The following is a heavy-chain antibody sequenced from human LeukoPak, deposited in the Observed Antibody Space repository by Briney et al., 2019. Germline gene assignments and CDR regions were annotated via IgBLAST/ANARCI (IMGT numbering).Heavy chain of an antibody. Sequence: SETLSLTCTVSGGSISSGGYYWSWIRQHPGKGLEWIGYIYYSGSTYYNPSLKSRVTISVDTSKNQFSLKLSSVTAADTAVYYCARGGYCSSTSCPIKWFDPWGQGTLVTVSS. J-gene: IGHJ5*02. CDR3: ARGGYCSSTSCPIKWFDP. CDR2: IYYSGST. D-gene: IGHD2-2*01. CDR1: GGSISSGGYY. V-gene: IGHV4-31*03.